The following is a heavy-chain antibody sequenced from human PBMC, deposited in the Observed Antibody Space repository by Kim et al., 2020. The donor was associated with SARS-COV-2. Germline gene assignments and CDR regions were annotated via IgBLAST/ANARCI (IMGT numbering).Heavy chain of an antibody. Sequence: SETLSLTCSLSGVSIGSYYWSWIRQSPGNGQELIGYVFYSGSAKYNPSFESRVTLSVDTSKDQFSLNLRSMTAADTAMYYCSRGILSLSGNDWLPICDYWGQGILVTVSS. CDR1: GVSIGSYY. CDR3: SRGILSLSGNDWLPICDY. V-gene: IGHV4-59*01. D-gene: IGHD5-12*01. CDR2: VFYSGSA. J-gene: IGHJ4*02.